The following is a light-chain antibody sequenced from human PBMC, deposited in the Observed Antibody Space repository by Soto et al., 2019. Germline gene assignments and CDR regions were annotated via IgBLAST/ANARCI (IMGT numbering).Light chain of an antibody. CDR1: QSVANY. CDR2: DVS. V-gene: IGKV3-11*01. J-gene: IGKJ2*01. Sequence: DIVLTQSPATLSLSPGERATLSCRASQSVANYLLWSQQKPGQAPRLLIYDVSNRASGIPARFSGSGSGTDFTLTISSLEPEDFAVYFCHHRAKWPYTFGQGTKLEIK. CDR3: HHRAKWPYT.